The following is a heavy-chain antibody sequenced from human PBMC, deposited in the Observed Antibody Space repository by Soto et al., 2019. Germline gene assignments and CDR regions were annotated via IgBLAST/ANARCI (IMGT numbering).Heavy chain of an antibody. J-gene: IGHJ4*02. D-gene: IGHD5-12*01. CDR1: GFTFSSYA. Sequence: GGSLRLSCAASGFTFSSYAMHWVRQAPGKGLEWVAVISYDGSNKYYADSVKGRFTISRDNSKNTVYLQMNSLRAEDTAVYYCAKDLPFSGSDPGNYFDYWGQGTLVTVSS. CDR3: AKDLPFSGSDPGNYFDY. V-gene: IGHV3-30-3*01. CDR2: ISYDGSNK.